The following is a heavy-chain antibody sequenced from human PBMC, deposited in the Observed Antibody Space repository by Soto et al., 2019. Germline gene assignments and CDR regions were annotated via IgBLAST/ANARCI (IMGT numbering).Heavy chain of an antibody. Sequence: PSETLSLTCTVSGGSISSGGYYWSWIRQHPGKGLEWIGYIYYSGSTYYNPSLNSRVTISVDTSKNQFSLKLSSVTAEDTAVYYCTTDPVTMIVVVPSSGWGQGTLVTVSS. V-gene: IGHV4-31*03. CDR2: IYYSGST. D-gene: IGHD3-22*01. J-gene: IGHJ4*02. CDR3: TTDPVTMIVVVPSSG. CDR1: GGSISSGGYY.